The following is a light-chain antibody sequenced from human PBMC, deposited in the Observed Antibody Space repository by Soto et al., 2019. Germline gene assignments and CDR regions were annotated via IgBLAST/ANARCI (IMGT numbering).Light chain of an antibody. Sequence: DIVMTQSPDSLSVSLGERATINCKSSQSVLYTSNKNHLSWYQQKQGQPPKLLIYCASTRESGVPDRFSGSGSGTDFTLTISSLQAEDVAVYYCHQYYSLPWTFGQGTKVEIK. CDR1: QSVLYTSNKNH. CDR3: HQYYSLPWT. CDR2: CAS. J-gene: IGKJ1*01. V-gene: IGKV4-1*01.